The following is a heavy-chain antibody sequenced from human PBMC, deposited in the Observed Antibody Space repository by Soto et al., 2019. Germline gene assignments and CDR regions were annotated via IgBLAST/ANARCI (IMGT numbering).Heavy chain of an antibody. CDR1: GFTFSGSA. CDR2: IRSKPNSYAT. D-gene: IGHD2-2*01. V-gene: IGHV3-73*01. Sequence: GGSLRLSCAASGFTFSGSAMHWVRQASGKGLEWVGRIRSKPNSYATAYAASVKGRFTISRDDSKNTAYLQMNSLKTEDTAVYYCTPRARSSTSCFDPWGQGTLVTVSS. CDR3: TPRARSSTSCFDP. J-gene: IGHJ5*02.